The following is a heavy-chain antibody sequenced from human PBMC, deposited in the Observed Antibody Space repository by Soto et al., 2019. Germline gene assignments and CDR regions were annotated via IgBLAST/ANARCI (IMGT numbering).Heavy chain of an antibody. CDR3: ARGDRGAFDI. V-gene: IGHV3-74*01. CDR2: IHSDGSST. Sequence: EVQLVESGGGLVQPGESLRLSCVASRFTFSYYWMHWVRQGPGKGLVWVSRIHSDGSSTTYADSVKGRFTISRDNAKNTLYLQMNSLRAEDTAVYYCARGDRGAFDIWGQGTVVTVSS. CDR1: RFTFSYYW. D-gene: IGHD1-26*01. J-gene: IGHJ3*02.